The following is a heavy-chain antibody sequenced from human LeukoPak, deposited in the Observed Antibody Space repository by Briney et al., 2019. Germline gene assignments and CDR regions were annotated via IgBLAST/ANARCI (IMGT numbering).Heavy chain of an antibody. CDR2: TYYRSKWYN. Sequence: SQTLSLTCAISGGSVSSNSAAWNWIRQSPSGGLEWLGRTYYRSKWYNDYAVSVKSRITINPDTSKNQFSLQLNSVTPEDTAVYYCARSPWGGYCSSTSCPKPFDYWGQGILVTVSS. CDR1: GGSVSSNSAA. CDR3: ARSPWGGYCSSTSCPKPFDY. D-gene: IGHD2-2*01. J-gene: IGHJ4*02. V-gene: IGHV6-1*01.